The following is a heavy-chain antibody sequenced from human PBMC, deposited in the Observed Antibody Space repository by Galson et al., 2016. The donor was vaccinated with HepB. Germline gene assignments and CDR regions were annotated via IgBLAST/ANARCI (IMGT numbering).Heavy chain of an antibody. J-gene: IGHJ4*02. V-gene: IGHV3-7*05. CDR1: GFTFSNYW. CDR2: INKDGSEK. Sequence: SLRLSCAASGFTFSNYWMTWVRQATGKGLEWVANINKDGSEKNYVDSVTGRFTISRDNAKNSLFLQMNSLRAEDTAVYYCARGFTHWGQGTLVTVSS. CDR3: ARGFTH.